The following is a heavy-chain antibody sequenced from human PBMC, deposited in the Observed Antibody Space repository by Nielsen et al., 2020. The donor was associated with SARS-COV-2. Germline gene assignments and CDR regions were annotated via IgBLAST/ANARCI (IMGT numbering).Heavy chain of an antibody. CDR2: IVVGSGNT. D-gene: IGHD3-3*01. CDR1: GFTFTSSA. V-gene: IGHV1-58*01. J-gene: IGHJ6*02. Sequence: SVKVSCKASGFTFTSSAVQWVRQARGQRLEWIGWIVVGSGNTNYAQKFQGRVTITADESTSTAYMELSSLRSEDTAVYYCARDYRFGFWSGYHGMDVRGQGTTVTVSS. CDR3: ARDYRFGFWSGYHGMDV.